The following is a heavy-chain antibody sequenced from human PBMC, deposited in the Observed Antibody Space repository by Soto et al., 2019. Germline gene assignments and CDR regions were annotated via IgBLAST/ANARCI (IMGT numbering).Heavy chain of an antibody. J-gene: IGHJ6*02. CDR1: GFTFSTHG. CDR2: IWYDGTNK. V-gene: IGHV3-33*01. CDR3: ARGNWNYFYGLDV. D-gene: IGHD1-1*01. Sequence: GGSLRLSCSASGFTFSTHGMHWVRQAPGKGLEWVAVIWYDGTNKYYADSVNGRFTISRDNSKNTLYLQMNSLRVEDTAVYYCARGNWNYFYGLDVWGQGTTVTVSS.